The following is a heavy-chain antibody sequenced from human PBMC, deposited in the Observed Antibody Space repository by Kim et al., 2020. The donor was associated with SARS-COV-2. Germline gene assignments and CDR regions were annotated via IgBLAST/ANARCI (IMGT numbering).Heavy chain of an antibody. J-gene: IGHJ6*02. D-gene: IGHD1-20*01. CDR3: ARDIKSLGGMDV. Sequence: YPGSVKCRFTISRDNAKNTLHLQMNRLGDEDTAVYYCARDIKSLGGMDVWGQGTTVTVSS. V-gene: IGHV3-74*03.